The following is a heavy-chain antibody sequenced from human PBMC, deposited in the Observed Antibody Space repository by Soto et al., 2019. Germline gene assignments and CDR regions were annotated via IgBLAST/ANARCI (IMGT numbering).Heavy chain of an antibody. CDR3: ARPLWRDDYNWGYFDL. D-gene: IGHD4-4*01. V-gene: IGHV3-30-3*01. J-gene: IGHJ2*01. CDR1: GFTFSSYA. Sequence: QVQLVESGGGVVRPGRSLRLSCAASGFTFSSYAMHWVRQAPGKGLEWVAVISYDVSNKYYADSVKGRFTISRDNSKNTLYLQLNSLRTEDTAVYYCARPLWRDDYNWGYFDLWGRGTLVTVSS. CDR2: ISYDVSNK.